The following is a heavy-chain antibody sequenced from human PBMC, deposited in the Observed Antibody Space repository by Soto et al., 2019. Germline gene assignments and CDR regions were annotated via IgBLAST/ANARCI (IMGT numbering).Heavy chain of an antibody. CDR3: AREGYYGSGSRFDYYGMDV. J-gene: IGHJ6*02. Sequence: EVQLVESGGGLVKPGGSLRLSCAASGFTFRSYSMNWVRQAPGKGLEWVSSISSSSSYIYYADSMKGRFTISRDNAKNSLYLQMNSLGAEDTAVYYCAREGYYGSGSRFDYYGMDVWGQGTTVTVS. CDR1: GFTFRSYS. CDR2: ISSSSSYI. V-gene: IGHV3-21*01. D-gene: IGHD3-10*01.